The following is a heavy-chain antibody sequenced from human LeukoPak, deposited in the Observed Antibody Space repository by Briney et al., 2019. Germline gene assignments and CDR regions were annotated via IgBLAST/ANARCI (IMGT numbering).Heavy chain of an antibody. V-gene: IGHV3-48*01. CDR2: ISSSSSTI. D-gene: IGHD5-18*01. Sequence: GGSLRLSCAASGFTFSSYSMNWVRQAPGKGLEWVSYISSSSSTIYYADSVKGRFTISRDNAKNSLYLQMNSLRAEDTAEYYCAREPPVRGYSYGYGAFDIWGQGTMVTVSS. CDR1: GFTFSSYS. J-gene: IGHJ3*02. CDR3: AREPPVRGYSYGYGAFDI.